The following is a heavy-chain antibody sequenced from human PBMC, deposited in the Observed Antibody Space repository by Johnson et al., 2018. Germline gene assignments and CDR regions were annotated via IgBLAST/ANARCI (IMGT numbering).Heavy chain of an antibody. J-gene: IGHJ3*02. Sequence: VQCGRSLRLSCAASGFTFDDYAMHWVRQAPGKGLEWVSGISWNSGSIGYADSVKGRFTIPRDNAKNSLYLQMNSLRAEDTALYYCAKIRSPDYYDSSGYDAFDIWGQGTMVTVSS. D-gene: IGHD3-22*01. CDR3: AKIRSPDYYDSSGYDAFDI. CDR1: GFTFDDYA. CDR2: ISWNSGSI. V-gene: IGHV3-9*01.